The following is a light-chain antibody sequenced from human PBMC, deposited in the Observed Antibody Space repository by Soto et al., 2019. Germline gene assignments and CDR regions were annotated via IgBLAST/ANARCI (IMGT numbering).Light chain of an antibody. CDR1: QSINNW. CDR3: IQYYGPWT. Sequence: DFQMTQSPSTLSASVGDRVTITCRASQSINNWLAWYQQQSGKAPKLLIYKASSLESGVPSRFSGSGSGTEFTLTISRLQPDDSATYYCIQYYGPWTFGQGTKVEVK. V-gene: IGKV1-5*03. J-gene: IGKJ1*01. CDR2: KAS.